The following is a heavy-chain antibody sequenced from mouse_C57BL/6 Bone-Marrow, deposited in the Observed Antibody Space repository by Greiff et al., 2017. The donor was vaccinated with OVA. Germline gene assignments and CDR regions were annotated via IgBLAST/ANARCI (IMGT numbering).Heavy chain of an antibody. V-gene: IGHV5-6*01. CDR1: GFTFSSYG. CDR2: ISSGGSYT. J-gene: IGHJ4*01. Sequence: VQLKESGGDLVKPGGSLKLSCAASGFTFSSYGMSWVRQTPDKRLEWVATISSGGSYTYYPDSVKGRFTISRDNAKNTLYLQMSSLKSEDTAMYYCARQVRSYAMDYWGQGTSVTVSS. CDR3: ARQVRSYAMDY. D-gene: IGHD1-1*01.